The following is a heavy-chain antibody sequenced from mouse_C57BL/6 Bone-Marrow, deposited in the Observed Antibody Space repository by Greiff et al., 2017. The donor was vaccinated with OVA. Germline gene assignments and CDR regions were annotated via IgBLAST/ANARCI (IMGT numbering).Heavy chain of an antibody. CDR1: GYTFTSYW. V-gene: IGHV1-55*01. Sequence: QVQLQQPGAELVKPGASVKMSCKASGYTFTSYWITWVKQRPGQGLEWIGDIYPGSGSTNYNEKFKSKATLTVDTSSSTAYMQLSSLTSEDSAVYYCATPMYYYGSSYGGGSYWGQGTTLTVSS. CDR2: IYPGSGST. CDR3: ATPMYYYGSSYGGGSY. D-gene: IGHD1-1*01. J-gene: IGHJ2*01.